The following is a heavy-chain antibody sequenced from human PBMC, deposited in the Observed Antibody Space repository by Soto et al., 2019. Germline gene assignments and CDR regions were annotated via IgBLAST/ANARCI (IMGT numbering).Heavy chain of an antibody. J-gene: IGHJ4*02. CDR1: GGSISSSSYY. CDR2: IYYSGST. Sequence: PSETLSLTCTVSGGSISSSSYYWGWIRQLPGKGLEWIGSIYYSGSTYYNPSLKSRVTISVDTSKNQFSLKLSSVTAADTAVYYCASNLYDFWSGYFDYWGQGTLVTVSS. V-gene: IGHV4-39*01. CDR3: ASNLYDFWSGYFDY. D-gene: IGHD3-3*01.